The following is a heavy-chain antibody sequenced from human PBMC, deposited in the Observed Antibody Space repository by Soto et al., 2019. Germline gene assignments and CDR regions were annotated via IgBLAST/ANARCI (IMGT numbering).Heavy chain of an antibody. CDR3: ARGRGYSYGLDP. CDR2: ISYSGTT. Sequence: SETLPLTCTVSGDSISSVYNYWSWIRQPPGEGLEWIGFISYSGTTSYSPSLKSRLAISLDTSKNQFSLSLTSVTAADTAVYYCARGRGYSYGLDPWGQATLVTVSS. D-gene: IGHD5-12*01. CDR1: GDSISSVYNY. J-gene: IGHJ5*02. V-gene: IGHV4-30-4*01.